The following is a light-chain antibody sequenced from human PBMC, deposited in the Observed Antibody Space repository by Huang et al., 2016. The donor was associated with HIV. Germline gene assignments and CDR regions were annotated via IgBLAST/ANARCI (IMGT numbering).Light chain of an antibody. J-gene: IGKJ2*01. CDR3: QQYVNLPYT. V-gene: IGKV1-33*01. Sequence: DIQMTQSPSSLSASVGDRVTITCQASRAISNYLNWYQQKPGKAPKLLSYEASKWDTGVPSRCSGSGSGTEFTFSISSLQPEDTATYYCQQYVNLPYTCGQGTKLEIK. CDR1: RAISNY. CDR2: EAS.